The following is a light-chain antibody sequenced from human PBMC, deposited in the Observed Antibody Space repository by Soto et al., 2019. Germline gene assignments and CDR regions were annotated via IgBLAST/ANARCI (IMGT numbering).Light chain of an antibody. V-gene: IGLV2-11*01. J-gene: IGLJ3*02. CDR3: CSYAGTYTQWV. CDR1: SSDVGGYKY. CDR2: DVS. Sequence: QSALTQPASVSGSPGQSITISCTGTSSDVGGYKYVSWYQQHPDKAPKLVIYDVSKRPSGVPDRFSGSKSGNTASLTVSGLQAEDEADYSCCSYAGTYTQWVFGGGTKLTVL.